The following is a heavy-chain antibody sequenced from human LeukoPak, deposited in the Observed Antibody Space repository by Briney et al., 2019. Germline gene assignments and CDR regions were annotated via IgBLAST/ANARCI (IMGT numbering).Heavy chain of an antibody. CDR1: GYTFTSYA. Sequence: ASVEVSCKASGYTFTSYAMHWVRQAPGQRLEWMGWINAGNGNTKYSQKFQGRVTITRDTSASTAYMELSSLRSEDTAVYYCARPLGAYYDYVWGSYPKEDYFDYWGQGTLVTVSS. CDR2: INAGNGNT. D-gene: IGHD3-16*02. V-gene: IGHV1-3*01. J-gene: IGHJ4*02. CDR3: ARPLGAYYDYVWGSYPKEDYFDY.